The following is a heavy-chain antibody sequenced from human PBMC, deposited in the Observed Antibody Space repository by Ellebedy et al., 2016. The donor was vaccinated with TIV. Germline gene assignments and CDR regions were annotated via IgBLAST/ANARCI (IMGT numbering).Heavy chain of an antibody. CDR1: GFTFSSYS. V-gene: IGHV3-21*01. Sequence: GGSLRLXCAASGFTFSSYSMNWVRQAPGKGLEWVSSISSSSSYIYYADSVKGRFTISRDNAKNSLYLQMNSLRAEDTAVYYCARSQGSAFPFYYYYYMDVWGKGTTVTVSS. D-gene: IGHD6-19*01. CDR3: ARSQGSAFPFYYYYYMDV. J-gene: IGHJ6*03. CDR2: ISSSSSYI.